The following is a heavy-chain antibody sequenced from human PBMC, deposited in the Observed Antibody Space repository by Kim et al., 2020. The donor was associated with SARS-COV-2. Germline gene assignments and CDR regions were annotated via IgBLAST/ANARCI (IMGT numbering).Heavy chain of an antibody. J-gene: IGHJ6*02. V-gene: IGHV7-4-1*02. CDR1: GYTFTNYG. CDR3: ARVGTSSAYSYDMDV. D-gene: IGHD6-6*01. CDR2: INTNTGNP. Sequence: ASVKVSCKASGYTFTNYGMNWVRQAPGQGLEWMGWINTNTGNPTYAQGFTGRFVFSLDTSVSTAYLQISSLKAEDSAVYYCARVGTSSAYSYDMDVWGQGTTVTVSS.